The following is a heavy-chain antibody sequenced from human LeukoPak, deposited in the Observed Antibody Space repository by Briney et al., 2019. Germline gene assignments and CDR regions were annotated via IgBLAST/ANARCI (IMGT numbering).Heavy chain of an antibody. CDR1: GVSFNNYY. V-gene: IGHV4-34*01. D-gene: IGHD4-17*01. CDR3: TRMTTGHDY. Sequence: SETLSLTCAVSGVSFNNYYWSWVRQTPGKGLEWIGEINHSGYTNDSPSLKSRVTLSIDTSRKQFSLNLRSVTVADTGIYYCTRMTTGHDYWGQGTLVTVTS. J-gene: IGHJ4*02. CDR2: INHSGYT.